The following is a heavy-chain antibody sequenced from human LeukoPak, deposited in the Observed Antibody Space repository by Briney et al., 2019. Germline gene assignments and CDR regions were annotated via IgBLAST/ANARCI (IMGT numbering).Heavy chain of an antibody. CDR1: GGSISSPNYY. D-gene: IGHD5-18*01. J-gene: IGHJ4*02. CDR2: IYNSGIT. V-gene: IGHV4-61*02. Sequence: SETLSLTCTVSGGSISSPNYYWTWIRQPAGKGLEWIGRIYNSGITNYNPSLKSRLTISVDTSRNQFSLRLTSVTAADTAVYYCASGYSYGAKFDYWGQGTLVTVSS. CDR3: ASGYSYGAKFDY.